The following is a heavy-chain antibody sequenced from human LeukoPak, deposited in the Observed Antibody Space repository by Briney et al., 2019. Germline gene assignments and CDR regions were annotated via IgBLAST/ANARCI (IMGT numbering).Heavy chain of an antibody. CDR2: INHSGST. D-gene: IGHD5-12*01. CDR3: ARGQSSEWLRTYYYYYGMDV. V-gene: IGHV4-34*01. J-gene: IGHJ6*04. CDR1: GGSFSGYY. Sequence: SETLSLTCAVYGGSFSGYYWSWIRQPPGKGLEWIGEINHSGSTNYNPSLKSRVTISVDTPKNQFSLKLSSVAAADTAVYYCARGQSSEWLRTYYYYYGMDVWGKGTTVTVSS.